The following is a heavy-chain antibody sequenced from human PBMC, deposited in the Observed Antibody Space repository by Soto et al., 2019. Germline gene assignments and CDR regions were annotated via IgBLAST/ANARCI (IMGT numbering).Heavy chain of an antibody. CDR1: GFTFSSYG. CDR2: IWYDGSNK. CDR3: ARDLGSSPQWGWFGP. V-gene: IGHV3-33*01. J-gene: IGHJ5*02. D-gene: IGHD6-13*01. Sequence: HPGGSLRLSCAASGFTFSSYGMHCVRQAPGKGLEWVVVIWYDGSNKYYADSVKGRFTSSRDNSKNTLYLQMNSLRAEDTAVYYCARDLGSSPQWGWFGPWGQGTLVTVSS.